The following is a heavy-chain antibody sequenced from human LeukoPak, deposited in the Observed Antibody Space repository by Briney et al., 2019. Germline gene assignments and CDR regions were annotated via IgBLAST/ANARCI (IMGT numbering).Heavy chain of an antibody. CDR2: IWYDGSSK. CDR1: GFTFSSYS. D-gene: IGHD3-22*01. J-gene: IGHJ4*02. CDR3: ARDRGLNYYDSSGSLDY. Sequence: GSLRLSCAASGFTFSSYSMHRVRQAPGKGLEWVAVIWYDGSSKYYADSVKGRFTISRDNSKNTLYLQMNSLRAEDTAVYYCARDRGLNYYDSSGSLDYWGQGTLVTVSS. V-gene: IGHV3-33*01.